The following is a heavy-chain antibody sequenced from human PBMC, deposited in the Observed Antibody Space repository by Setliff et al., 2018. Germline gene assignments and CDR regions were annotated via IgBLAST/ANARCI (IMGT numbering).Heavy chain of an antibody. CDR2: IYHSGSS. Sequence: PSETLSLTCTVSGGSISSRSYYWGWIRQPPGKGLEWIGSIYHSGSSYYNPSLRSRVTISVDTSKNQFSLKLRSVTAADTAVYYCARDMGQPYYFESWGLGTLVTVSS. V-gene: IGHV4-39*07. D-gene: IGHD1-1*01. CDR3: ARDMGQPYYFES. J-gene: IGHJ4*02. CDR1: GGSISSRSYY.